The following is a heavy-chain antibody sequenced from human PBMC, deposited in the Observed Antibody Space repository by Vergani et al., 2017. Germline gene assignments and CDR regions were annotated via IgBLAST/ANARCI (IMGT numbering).Heavy chain of an antibody. J-gene: IGHJ4*02. CDR2: IMPIFGTA. Sequence: QVQLVQSGAEVKKPGSSVKVSCKASGGTFSSYAISWVRQAPGQGLEWMGRIMPIFGTAKYTQKFQGRVTITANQSTSTAYMELSSLRSDDTAVYYCAREIPRHWNVLDSWGQGTLVTVSS. CDR1: GGTFSSYA. V-gene: IGHV1-69*13. CDR3: AREIPRHWNVLDS. D-gene: IGHD3-10*02.